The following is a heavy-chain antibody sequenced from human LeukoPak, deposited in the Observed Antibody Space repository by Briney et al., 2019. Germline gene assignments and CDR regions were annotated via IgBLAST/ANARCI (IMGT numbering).Heavy chain of an antibody. Sequence: SETLSLTCTVSGGSISSSSYYWGWIRQPPGKGLEWIVSIYYSGSTYYNPYLKSRVTISVDTSKNQFSLRLSSVTAADTALYYCARLYCSSTSCWGLDYWGQGTLVTVSS. CDR3: ARLYCSSTSCWGLDY. J-gene: IGHJ4*02. CDR1: GGSISSSSYY. CDR2: IYYSGST. V-gene: IGHV4-39*01. D-gene: IGHD2-2*01.